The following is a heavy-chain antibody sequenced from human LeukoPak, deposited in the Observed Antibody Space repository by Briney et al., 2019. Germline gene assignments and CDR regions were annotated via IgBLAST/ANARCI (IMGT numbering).Heavy chain of an antibody. Sequence: ASVKVSGKASRYTFTGYYMHWVRQAPGQGLEWMGWINPNSGATNYVQKFQGRVTMTRDTSINTAYIELSRLRSGDTAVYYCATYYYDSSGYSPNDFDYWGQGTLVTVSS. CDR2: INPNSGAT. CDR1: RYTFTGYY. V-gene: IGHV1-2*02. D-gene: IGHD3-22*01. J-gene: IGHJ4*02. CDR3: ATYYYDSSGYSPNDFDY.